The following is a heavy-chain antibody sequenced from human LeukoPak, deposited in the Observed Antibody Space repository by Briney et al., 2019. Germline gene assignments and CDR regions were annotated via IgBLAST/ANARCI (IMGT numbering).Heavy chain of an antibody. D-gene: IGHD3-16*02. CDR2: ISSDGSST. V-gene: IGHV3-74*01. Sequence: GGSLRLSCAASGFTFSSYWMHWVRQAPGKGLVWVSRISSDGSSTTYADSVKGRFTISRDNAKNTLYLQMNSLRAEDTAVYYCARLSRDGDAFDLWGQGTMVTVSS. CDR3: ARLSRDGDAFDL. J-gene: IGHJ3*01. CDR1: GFTFSSYW.